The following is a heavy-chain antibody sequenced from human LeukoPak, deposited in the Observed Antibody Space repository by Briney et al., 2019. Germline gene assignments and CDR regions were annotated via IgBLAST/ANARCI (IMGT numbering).Heavy chain of an antibody. V-gene: IGHV3-48*01. Sequence: PGGSLRLSCAASGFTFSSYSMNWVRQAPGKGLEWVSYISSGSSTIYYADSVKGRFTISRGNAKNSLYLQMNSLRAEDTAVYYCARLITMTYYFDYWGQGTLVTVSS. CDR3: ARLITMTYYFDY. CDR1: GFTFSSYS. J-gene: IGHJ4*02. CDR2: ISSGSSTI. D-gene: IGHD3-22*01.